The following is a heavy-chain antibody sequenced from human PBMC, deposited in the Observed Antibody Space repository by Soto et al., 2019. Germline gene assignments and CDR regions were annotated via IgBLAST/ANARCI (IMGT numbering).Heavy chain of an antibody. J-gene: IGHJ4*02. V-gene: IGHV4-34*01. CDR2: INHSGST. Sequence: PSETLSLTCAVYGGSFSGYYWSWIRQPPGKGLEWIGEINHSGSTNYNPSLRSRVTISVDTSKNQFSLKLSSVTAADTAVYYCARERVTAMIDYWGQGTLVTVSS. CDR1: GGSFSGYY. D-gene: IGHD5-18*01. CDR3: ARERVTAMIDY.